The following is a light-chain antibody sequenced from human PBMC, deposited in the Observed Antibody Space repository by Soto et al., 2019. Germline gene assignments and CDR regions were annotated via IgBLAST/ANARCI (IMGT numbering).Light chain of an antibody. CDR2: DAS. V-gene: IGKV1-5*01. CDR3: QQYSTYWT. Sequence: DIQMTQSPSTLSASVGDRVTITCRASQRISSWLAWYQQKPGKAPKLLIYDASSLESGVPSRFSGSGSGTEFTLTISSLQPDDFATYYCQQYSTYWTFGQGTKVDIK. CDR1: QRISSW. J-gene: IGKJ1*01.